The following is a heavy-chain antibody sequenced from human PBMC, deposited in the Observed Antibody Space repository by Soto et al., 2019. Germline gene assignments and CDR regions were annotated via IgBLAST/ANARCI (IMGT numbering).Heavy chain of an antibody. CDR2: ISYDGSNK. Sequence: GGSLRLSCAASGFTFSSHGMHWVRQAPGKGLEWVAVISYDGSNKYYADSVKGRFTISRDNSKNTLYLQMNSLRAEDTAVYYCAKVPRSGYYWGLWVFDYWGQGTLVRVSS. CDR3: AKVPRSGYYWGLWVFDY. J-gene: IGHJ4*02. D-gene: IGHD3-22*01. CDR1: GFTFSSHG. V-gene: IGHV3-30*18.